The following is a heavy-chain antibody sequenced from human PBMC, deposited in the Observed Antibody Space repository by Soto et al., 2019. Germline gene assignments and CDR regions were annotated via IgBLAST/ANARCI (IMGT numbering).Heavy chain of an antibody. CDR1: GGSISSYY. CDR3: AATPRY. V-gene: IGHV4-59*01. Sequence: LETLSLTCTVSGGSISSYYWNWIRQPPGKGLEWIGYIYSSGSTNYNPSLKGRVTMSLDTSKNQVSLNVTSVTAADTAVYYCAATPRYWGQGRLVTVSS. D-gene: IGHD2-15*01. CDR2: IYSSGST. J-gene: IGHJ4*02.